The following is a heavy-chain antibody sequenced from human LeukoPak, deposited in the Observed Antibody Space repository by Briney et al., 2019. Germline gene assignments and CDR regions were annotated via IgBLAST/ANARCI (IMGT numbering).Heavy chain of an antibody. CDR1: GFIFSSYS. Sequence: PGGSLRLSCAASGFIFSSYSMNWVRQAPGKGLEWVSSMSSSSSYIYYADSLKGRCTISRDNAKNSLYLQMNSLRAEDTAVYFCASSTSRAGGPGGHSFDYWGQGTLVTVSS. CDR2: MSSSSSYI. D-gene: IGHD2-2*01. J-gene: IGHJ4*02. CDR3: ASSTSRAGGPGGHSFDY. V-gene: IGHV3-21*01.